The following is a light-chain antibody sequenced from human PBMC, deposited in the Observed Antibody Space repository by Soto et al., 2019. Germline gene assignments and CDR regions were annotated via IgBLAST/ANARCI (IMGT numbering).Light chain of an antibody. CDR1: QTISRNY. V-gene: IGKV3-20*01. CDR3: QQYVDSPVT. J-gene: IGKJ4*01. Sequence: ETLLTQSPDFLSLSPGEGATLSCRASQTISRNYLAWYKQRPGQAPRLLIYGATSRAVGIPDRFSGSGSGTEFTLTIGRLEPEDSAVYYCQQYVDSPVTFGGVTRVEIK. CDR2: GAT.